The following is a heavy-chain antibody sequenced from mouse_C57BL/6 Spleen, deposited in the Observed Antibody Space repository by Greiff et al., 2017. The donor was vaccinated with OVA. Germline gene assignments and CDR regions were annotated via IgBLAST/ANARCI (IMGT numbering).Heavy chain of an antibody. J-gene: IGHJ1*03. V-gene: IGHV5-17*01. CDR2: ISSGSSTI. CDR3: ASITTVVAHWYLDV. D-gene: IGHD1-1*01. Sequence: DVMLVESGGGLVKPGGSLKLSCAASGFTFSDYGMHWVRQAPEKGLEWVAYISSGSSTIYYADTVKGRFTISRDNAKNTLFLQMTSLRSEDTAMYYCASITTVVAHWYLDVWGTGTTVTVSS. CDR1: GFTFSDYG.